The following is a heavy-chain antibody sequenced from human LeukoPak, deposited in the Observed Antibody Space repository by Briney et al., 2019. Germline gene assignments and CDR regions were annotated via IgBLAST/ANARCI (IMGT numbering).Heavy chain of an antibody. V-gene: IGHV4-61*01. J-gene: IGHJ4*02. Sequence: PSETLSLTCTVSGDSISSSSYYWGWIRQPPGKGLEWIGYIYYSGSTNYNPSLKSRVTISVDTSKNQFSLKLSSVTAADTAVYYCARELSWELNDYFDYWGQGTLVTVSS. D-gene: IGHD1-26*01. CDR3: ARELSWELNDYFDY. CDR1: GDSISSSSYY. CDR2: IYYSGST.